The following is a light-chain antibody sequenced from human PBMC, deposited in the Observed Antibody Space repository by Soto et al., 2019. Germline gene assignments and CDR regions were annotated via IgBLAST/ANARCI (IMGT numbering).Light chain of an antibody. V-gene: IGKV3-20*01. CDR1: QSVSSSY. CDR3: QQYGSSALT. Sequence: EIVLTQSPGTLSLSPGERATLSCRASQSVSSSYLVWYQQRPGQPPRLLIYGTSNRAAGIPDRFTGTGSGTDFPITIYRLEPEDSDVYYCQQYGSSALTFGGGTKVEIK. CDR2: GTS. J-gene: IGKJ4*01.